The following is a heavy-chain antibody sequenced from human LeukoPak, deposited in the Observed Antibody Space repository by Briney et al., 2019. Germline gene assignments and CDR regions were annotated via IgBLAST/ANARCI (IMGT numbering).Heavy chain of an antibody. J-gene: IGHJ4*02. Sequence: TGGSLRLSCAASGFTFNHYGMSWVRQAPGKGLEWVSAISGSGGSTYYADSVKGRFTISRDNSKNTLYLQMNSLRAEDTAVYYCAKDPRYGSGSFPFDYWGQGTLVTVSS. D-gene: IGHD3-10*01. V-gene: IGHV3-23*01. CDR1: GFTFNHYG. CDR2: ISGSGGST. CDR3: AKDPRYGSGSFPFDY.